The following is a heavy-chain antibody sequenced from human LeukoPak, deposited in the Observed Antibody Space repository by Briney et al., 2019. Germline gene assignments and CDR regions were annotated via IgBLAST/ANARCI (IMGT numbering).Heavy chain of an antibody. CDR2: IYPGDSDT. V-gene: IGHV5-51*01. CDR3: ASTGYSSSWDLRWFDY. D-gene: IGHD6-13*01. Sequence: YWSWIRQPPGKGLEWMGIIYPGDSDTRYSPSFQGQVTISADKSISTAYLQWSSLKASDTAMYYCASTGYSSSWDLRWFDYWGQGTLVTVSS. J-gene: IGHJ4*02. CDR1: YW.